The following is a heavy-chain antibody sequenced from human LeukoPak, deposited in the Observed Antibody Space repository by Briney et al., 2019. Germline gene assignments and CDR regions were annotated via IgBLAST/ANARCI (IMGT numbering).Heavy chain of an antibody. J-gene: IGHJ4*02. Sequence: GRSLRLSCAASGFTFDDYAMHWVRQAPGKGLEWVSGISWNSGSIGYADSVKGRFTISRDNAKNSLYLQMNSLRTEDTALYYCAKGLGWELLLPFDYWGQGTLVTVSS. CDR2: ISWNSGSI. V-gene: IGHV3-9*01. CDR3: AKGLGWELLLPFDY. D-gene: IGHD1-26*01. CDR1: GFTFDDYA.